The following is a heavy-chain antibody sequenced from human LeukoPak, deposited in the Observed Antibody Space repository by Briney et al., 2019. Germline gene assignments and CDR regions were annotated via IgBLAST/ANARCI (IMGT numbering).Heavy chain of an antibody. D-gene: IGHD1-26*01. V-gene: IGHV1-18*01. CDR2: ISAYNGNT. Sequence: ASVKVSCKASGYTFTSYGISWVRQAPGQGLEWMGWISAYNGNTNYAQKFQGRVTMTTDTSTSTAYMELRSLRSADTAVYYCARELLVGATWPFDIWGQGTMVTVSS. J-gene: IGHJ3*02. CDR3: ARELLVGATWPFDI. CDR1: GYTFTSYG.